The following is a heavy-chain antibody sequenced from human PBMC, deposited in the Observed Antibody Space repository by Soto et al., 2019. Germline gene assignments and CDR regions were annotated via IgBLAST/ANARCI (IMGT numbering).Heavy chain of an antibody. CDR2: IYWDDDK. D-gene: IGHD6-13*01. J-gene: IGHJ6*03. Sequence: SGPTLVNPTQTLTLTCTFSGFSLSTSGVGVGWIRQPPGKALEWLALIYWDDDKRYSPSLKSRLTITKDTSKNQVVLTMTNMDPVDTATYYCAHLAYSNREFSSSSWYAPWLYYYMDVWGKGTMVTVSS. CDR3: AHLAYSNREFSSSSWYAPWLYYYMDV. V-gene: IGHV2-5*02. CDR1: GFSLSTSGVG.